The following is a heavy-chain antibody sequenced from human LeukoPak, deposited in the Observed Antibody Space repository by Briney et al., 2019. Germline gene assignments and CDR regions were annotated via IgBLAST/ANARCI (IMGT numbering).Heavy chain of an antibody. Sequence: GGSLRLSCAASGFTFSNAWMSWVRQAPGKGLEWVGRIKSKTDGGTTDYAAPVKGRFTISRDDSKNTLYLQMNSLKTEDTAVYYCTTGRITIFGVVGGPVPFDPWGQGTLVTVSS. CDR1: GFTFSNAW. CDR3: TTGRITIFGVVGGPVPFDP. CDR2: IKSKTDGGTT. D-gene: IGHD3-3*01. V-gene: IGHV3-15*01. J-gene: IGHJ5*02.